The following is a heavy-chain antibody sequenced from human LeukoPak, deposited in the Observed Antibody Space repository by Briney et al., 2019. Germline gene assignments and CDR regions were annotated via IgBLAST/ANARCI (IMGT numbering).Heavy chain of an antibody. V-gene: IGHV3-53*01. CDR2: IYSGGST. CDR3: ARGTRELLVDY. CDR1: GFTVSSNY. J-gene: IGHJ4*02. Sequence: GGSPRLSCAASGFTVSSNYMSWARQAPGKGLEWVSVIYSGGSTYYADSVKGRFTISRDNSKNTLYLQMNSLRAEDTAVYYCARGTRELLVDYWGQGTLVTVSS. D-gene: IGHD1-26*01.